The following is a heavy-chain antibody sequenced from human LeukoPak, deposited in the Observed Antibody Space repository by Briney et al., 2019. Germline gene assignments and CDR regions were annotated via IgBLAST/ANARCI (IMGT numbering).Heavy chain of an antibody. CDR2: ISYDGSNK. Sequence: GGSLRLSCAASGFTFSSYAMHWVRQAPGKGLEWVAVISYDGSNKYYADSVRGRFTISRDNSKNTVYLQLNSLRAGDTAIYYCTKDRRGPAAGTWYFDSWGQGTLVTVSS. CDR3: TKDRRGPAAGTWYFDS. J-gene: IGHJ4*02. CDR1: GFTFSSYA. V-gene: IGHV3-30*04. D-gene: IGHD6-13*01.